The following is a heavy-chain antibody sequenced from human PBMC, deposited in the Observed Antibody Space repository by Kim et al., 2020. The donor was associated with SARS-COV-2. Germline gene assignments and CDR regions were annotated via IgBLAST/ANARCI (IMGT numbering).Heavy chain of an antibody. V-gene: IGHV4-30-4*01. D-gene: IGHD3-22*01. Sequence: SETLSLTCTVSGGSISSGDYYWSWIRQPPGKGLEWIGYIYYSGSTYYNPSLKSRVTISVDTSKNQFSLKLSSVTAADTAVYYCAAGWSSGYYLRWFDPWGQGTLVTVSS. J-gene: IGHJ5*02. CDR2: IYYSGST. CDR1: GGSISSGDYY. CDR3: AAGWSSGYYLRWFDP.